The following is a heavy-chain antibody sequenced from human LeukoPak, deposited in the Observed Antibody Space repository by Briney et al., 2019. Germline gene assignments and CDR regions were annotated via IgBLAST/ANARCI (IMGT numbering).Heavy chain of an antibody. Sequence: SETLSLTCTVSGGSISSSSYYWGWIRQPPGKGLEWIGSIYYSGSTYYNPSLKSRVTISVDTSKNQFSLKLSSVTAADTAVYYCARTHQLNFDYWGQGTLVTVSS. V-gene: IGHV4-39*01. D-gene: IGHD2-2*01. CDR2: IYYSGST. CDR1: GGSISSSSYY. J-gene: IGHJ4*02. CDR3: ARTHQLNFDY.